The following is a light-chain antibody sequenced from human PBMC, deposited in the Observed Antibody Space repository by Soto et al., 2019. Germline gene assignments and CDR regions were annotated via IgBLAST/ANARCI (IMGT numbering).Light chain of an antibody. CDR2: DVN. CDR1: SSDVGGYNY. CDR3: CSYAGSYTWV. Sequence: QSALTQPRSVSGSPGQSVTISCTGTSSDVGGYNYVSWYQQHPGKAPKLLIFDVNKRPSGVPDRFSASRSGNTASLTISGLQAEDEADYHCCSYAGSYTWVFGGGTQLTVL. J-gene: IGLJ3*02. V-gene: IGLV2-11*01.